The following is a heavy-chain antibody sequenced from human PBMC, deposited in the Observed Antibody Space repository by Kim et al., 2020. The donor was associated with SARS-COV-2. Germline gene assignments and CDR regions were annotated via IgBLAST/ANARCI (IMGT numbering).Heavy chain of an antibody. CDR3: TTGRCITARPIFNS. CDR2: IKSRPSDGTT. D-gene: IGHD6-6*01. CDR1: GITISNAY. Sequence: GGSLRLSCKASGITISNAYMNWARQAPGKGLEWVCRIKSRPSDGTTDFSASVKFRITISRDYSNNTLYLQMNTLIPEDTSVYYCTTGRCITARPIFNSW. J-gene: IGHJ5*01. V-gene: IGHV3-15*01.